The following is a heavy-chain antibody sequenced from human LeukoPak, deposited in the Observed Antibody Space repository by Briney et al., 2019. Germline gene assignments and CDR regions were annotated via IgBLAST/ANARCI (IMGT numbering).Heavy chain of an antibody. CDR1: GYTFTSYG. Sequence: ASVKVSCKASGYTFTSYGISWVRQAPGQGLEWMGWISAYNGNTNYAQKLQGRVTMTTDTSTSTAYMELRSLRSEDTAVYYCARDLYSSSWYEDNWFDPWGQGTLVTVSS. D-gene: IGHD6-13*01. V-gene: IGHV1-18*01. J-gene: IGHJ5*02. CDR3: ARDLYSSSWYEDNWFDP. CDR2: ISAYNGNT.